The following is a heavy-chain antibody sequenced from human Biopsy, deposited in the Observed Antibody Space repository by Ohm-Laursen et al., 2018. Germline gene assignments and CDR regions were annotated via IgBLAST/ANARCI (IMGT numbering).Heavy chain of an antibody. D-gene: IGHD3-22*01. CDR1: SGSISSYY. Sequence: SDTLSLTCTVSSGSISSYYWSWIRQTPGKGPEWIGEINHSGRTNYNPSLKSRVTISVDTSKNQFSLKVRSVTAADTAVYYCVRGVDYYDPYHYYALDVWGQGTTVTVSS. J-gene: IGHJ6*02. CDR3: VRGVDYYDPYHYYALDV. V-gene: IGHV4-34*01. CDR2: INHSGRT.